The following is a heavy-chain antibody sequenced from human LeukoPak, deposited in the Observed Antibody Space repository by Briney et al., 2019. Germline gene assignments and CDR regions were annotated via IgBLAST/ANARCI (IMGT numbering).Heavy chain of an antibody. CDR1: GYRFTGYY. CDR3: ARDGAARPEYDY. Sequence: ASVKVSCKASGYRFTGYYMHWVRQAPGQGLEWMGWINPNSGGTNYAQKFQGRVTMTRDTSISTAYMELSRLRSDDTAVYYCARDGAARPEYDYWGQGTLVTVSS. CDR2: INPNSGGT. V-gene: IGHV1-2*02. D-gene: IGHD6-6*01. J-gene: IGHJ4*02.